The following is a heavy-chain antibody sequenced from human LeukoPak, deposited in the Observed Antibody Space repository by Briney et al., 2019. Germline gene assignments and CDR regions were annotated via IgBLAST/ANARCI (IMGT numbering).Heavy chain of an antibody. CDR3: AXDPAERLRGASYYYXMDX. CDR2: IIPMFGTA. V-gene: IGHV1-69*13. Sequence: SVKVSCKASGRTFSTYAISWVPQAPGQALEWMGGIIPMFGTADYAQKFQGRVTIIADESTSTVSMDLSSLRSGDTAVYYCAXDPAERLRGASYYYXMDXWGKGXTVTV. CDR1: GRTFSTYA. J-gene: IGHJ6*03. D-gene: IGHD1-1*01.